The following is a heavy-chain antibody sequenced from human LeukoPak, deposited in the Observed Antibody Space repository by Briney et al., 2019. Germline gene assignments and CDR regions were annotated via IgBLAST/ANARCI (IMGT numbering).Heavy chain of an antibody. Sequence: SETLSLTCSVSGGSINNYWWNWIRQPPGKGLEWIRYIYYSGSTSYNPSLKSRLTISVDTSLNQFSLKLNSVTAADTAVYYCARYCSGGDCYSKALDYWGQGILVTVSS. J-gene: IGHJ4*02. CDR1: GGSINNYW. V-gene: IGHV4-59*01. D-gene: IGHD2-15*01. CDR2: IYYSGST. CDR3: ARYCSGGDCYSKALDY.